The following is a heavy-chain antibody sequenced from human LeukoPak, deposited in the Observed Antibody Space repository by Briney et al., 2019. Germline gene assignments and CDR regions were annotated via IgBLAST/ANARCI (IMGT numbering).Heavy chain of an antibody. D-gene: IGHD6-6*01. CDR1: GFTFSSYS. CDR2: ISSSSSYI. V-gene: IGHV3-21*01. J-gene: IGHJ4*02. CDR3: ARDRSSWSSYYFDY. Sequence: GGSLRLSCAASGFTFSSYSMNWVRQAPGKGLEWVSSISSSSSYIYYADSVKGRFTISRDNAKNSLYLQMNSLRAEDTAVYYCARDRSSWSSYYFDYWGQGTLVTASS.